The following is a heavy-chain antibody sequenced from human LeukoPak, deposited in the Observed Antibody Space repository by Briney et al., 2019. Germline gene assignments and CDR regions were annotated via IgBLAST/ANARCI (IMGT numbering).Heavy chain of an antibody. CDR2: ISGTGGST. CDR1: GFTFSSYA. CDR3: AKEREAYCSGGSCYGSDKLFPSDY. D-gene: IGHD2-15*01. V-gene: IGHV3-23*01. J-gene: IGHJ4*02. Sequence: GRSLRLSCAASGFTFSSYAMTWVRHAPRKGLEWVSSISGTGGSTFYADSVKGRFTISRDNSKNTLYLQMNSLRAEDTAIYYCAKEREAYCSGGSCYGSDKLFPSDYWGQGTLVTVSS.